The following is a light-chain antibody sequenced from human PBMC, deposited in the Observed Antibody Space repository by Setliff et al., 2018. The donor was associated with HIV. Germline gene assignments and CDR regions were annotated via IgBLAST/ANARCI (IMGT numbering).Light chain of an antibody. Sequence: QSALTQHASVSGSPGQSITISCTGTSGYIGRYNYVSWYQQHPGKAPKLMIYDVNNRPSGVSNRFSGSKSGNTASLTISGLQAEDEADYYCSSYTRTTTLVFGTGTKGTVL. J-gene: IGLJ1*01. CDR1: SGYIGRYNY. CDR3: SSYTRTTTLV. V-gene: IGLV2-14*03. CDR2: DVN.